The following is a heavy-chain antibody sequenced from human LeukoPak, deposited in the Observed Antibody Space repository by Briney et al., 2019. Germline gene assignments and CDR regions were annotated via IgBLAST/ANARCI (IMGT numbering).Heavy chain of an antibody. CDR2: NSAYNGNT. CDR1: GYTFTSYG. CDR3: ARGPALFTMVRGVIDFDY. D-gene: IGHD3-10*01. V-gene: IGHV1-18*04. J-gene: IGHJ4*02. Sequence: ASVRVSCKASGYTFTSYGISWVRQAPGQGLEWMGWNSAYNGNTNYAQKLQGRVTMTTDTSTSTAYMELRSLRSDDTAVYYCARGPALFTMVRGVIDFDYWGQGTLVTVSS.